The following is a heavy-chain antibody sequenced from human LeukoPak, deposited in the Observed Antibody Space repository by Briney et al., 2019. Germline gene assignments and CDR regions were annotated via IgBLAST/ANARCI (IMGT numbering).Heavy chain of an antibody. CDR2: IYYSGST. Sequence: SETLSLTCTVSGGSISSGGYYWSWIRQHPGKGLEWIGYIYYSGSTYYNPSLKSRVTISVDTSKNQFSLKLSSVTAADTAVYYCARHDYSGWSYYYYYGMDVWGQGTTVTVSS. D-gene: IGHD6-19*01. CDR1: GGSISSGGYY. V-gene: IGHV4-31*03. J-gene: IGHJ6*02. CDR3: ARHDYSGWSYYYYYGMDV.